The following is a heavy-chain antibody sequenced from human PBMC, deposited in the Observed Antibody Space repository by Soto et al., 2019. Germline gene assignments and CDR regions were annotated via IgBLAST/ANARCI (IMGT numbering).Heavy chain of an antibody. D-gene: IGHD5-12*01. J-gene: IGHJ4*02. CDR3: ARGGSNSGYDSVDY. CDR2: IWYDGSNK. V-gene: IGHV3-33*01. Sequence: ESGGGVVQPGRSLRLSCAASGFTFSSYGMHWVRQAPGKGLEWVAVIWYDGSNKYYADSVKGRFTISRDNSKNTLYLQMNSRRAEDTAVYYCARGGSNSGYDSVDYWGQGTLVTVSS. CDR1: GFTFSSYG.